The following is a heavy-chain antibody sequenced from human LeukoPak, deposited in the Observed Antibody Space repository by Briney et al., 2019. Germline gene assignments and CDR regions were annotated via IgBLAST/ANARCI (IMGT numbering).Heavy chain of an antibody. CDR3: AKDLITMVGNYFDS. CDR2: ISGRTTTT. D-gene: IGHD3-10*01. J-gene: IGHJ4*02. V-gene: IGHV3-23*01. CDR1: GFTFRSYA. Sequence: GGTLRLSCAASGFTFRSYAMSWVPEAPGKGLEWVSAISGRTTTTYYADSVKGRFTISRDNSKNTLYLQMNNLRGDDTAIYYCAKDLITMVGNYFDSWGQGTLVTVSS.